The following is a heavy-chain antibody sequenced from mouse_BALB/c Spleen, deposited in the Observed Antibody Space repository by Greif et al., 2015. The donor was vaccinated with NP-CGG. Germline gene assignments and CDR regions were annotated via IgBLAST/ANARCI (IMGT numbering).Heavy chain of an antibody. V-gene: IGHV2-5*01. J-gene: IGHJ3*01. CDR3: APSIYYGLWFAY. CDR2: IWRGGST. D-gene: IGHD2-1*01. CDR1: GFSLTSYG. Sequence: VQRVESGPGLVQPSQSLSITCTVSGFSLTSYGVHWVRQSPGKGLEWLGVIWRGGSTDYNAAFMSRLSITKDNSKSQVFFKMNSLQADDTAIYYCAPSIYYGLWFAYWGQGTLVTVSA.